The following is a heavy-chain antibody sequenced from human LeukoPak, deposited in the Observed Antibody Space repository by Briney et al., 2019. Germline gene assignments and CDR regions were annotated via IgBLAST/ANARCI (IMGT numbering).Heavy chain of an antibody. CDR2: IYYSGST. Sequence: SETLSLTCTVSGGSISAYYWSWIRQPPGKGLEWIGYIYYSGSTDYNPSLKRRVTISLDTSKNQFSLKLNSVTAADTAVYYCAGTIAAAGSWADYWGQGTLVTVSS. D-gene: IGHD6-13*01. CDR1: GGSISAYY. V-gene: IGHV4-59*08. J-gene: IGHJ4*02. CDR3: AGTIAAAGSWADY.